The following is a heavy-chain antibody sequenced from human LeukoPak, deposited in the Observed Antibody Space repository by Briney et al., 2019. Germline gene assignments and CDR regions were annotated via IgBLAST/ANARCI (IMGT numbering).Heavy chain of an antibody. D-gene: IGHD4-17*01. J-gene: IGHJ5*02. CDR2: IFYSGST. CDR1: GGSISSYY. CDR3: ARHGVDDYGDYRGWFDP. V-gene: IGHV4-59*08. Sequence: PSETLSLTCTVSGGSISSYYWSWIRQPPGKGLEWIGFIFYSGSTNSNPSLKSRVTISVDTSKNQFSLKLSSVTAADTAVYYRARHGVDDYGDYRGWFDPWGQGTLVTVFS.